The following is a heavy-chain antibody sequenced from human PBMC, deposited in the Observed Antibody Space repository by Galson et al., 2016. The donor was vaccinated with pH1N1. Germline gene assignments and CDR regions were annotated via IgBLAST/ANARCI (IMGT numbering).Heavy chain of an antibody. Sequence: QSGAEVKQPGESLKISCEGSGYIFTNYWIGWVRQMPGKGLELMGIIYPGDSDIRYSPSFQGRATISVDKSINIAYLQWSNLKASDTAIYFCARLNASSYGRAKYYMDVWGKGTTVTVSS. CDR3: ARLNASSYGRAKYYMDV. V-gene: IGHV5-51*01. CDR2: IYPGDSDI. J-gene: IGHJ6*03. D-gene: IGHD5-18*01. CDR1: GYIFTNYW.